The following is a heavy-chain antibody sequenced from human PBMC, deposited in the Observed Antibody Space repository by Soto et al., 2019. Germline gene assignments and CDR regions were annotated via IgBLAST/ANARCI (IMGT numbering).Heavy chain of an antibody. CDR2: IYTSGSM. CDR1: GGSISSYS. J-gene: IGHJ5*02. Sequence: QVQLQESGPGLVKPSETLSLSCTVSGGSISSYSWTWIRQPVGKGLECIGRIYTSGSMNYNPSLRSRVSMSVDTSKNQFFLNLSSVTAADTAVYYCARGFDTWSQGTLVTVSS. V-gene: IGHV4-4*07. CDR3: ARGFDT.